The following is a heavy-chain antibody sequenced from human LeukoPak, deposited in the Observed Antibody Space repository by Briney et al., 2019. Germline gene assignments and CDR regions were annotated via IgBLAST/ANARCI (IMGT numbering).Heavy chain of an antibody. CDR1: GGSISSYY. CDR3: ARDNY. Sequence: PSETLSLTCTVSGGSISSYYWSWIRQPPGKGLEWIGYIYYSGSTNYNPSLKSRVTISVDTSKNQFSLKLSSVTAADTAVYYCARDNYWGQGTLVTVSS. J-gene: IGHJ4*02. CDR2: IYYSGST. V-gene: IGHV4-59*01.